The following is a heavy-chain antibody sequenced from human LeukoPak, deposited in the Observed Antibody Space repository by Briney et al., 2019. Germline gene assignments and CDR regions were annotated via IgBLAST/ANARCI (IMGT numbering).Heavy chain of an antibody. J-gene: IGHJ5*02. D-gene: IGHD6-6*01. CDR2: ISSSSSTI. CDR3: ARDSLYSSLSPNWFDP. V-gene: IGHV3-48*01. Sequence: GGSLRLSCAASGFTFSSYSMNWVRQAPGKGLEWVSYISSSSSTIYYADSVKGRFTISRDNAKNSLYLQMNSLRAEDTAVYYCARDSLYSSLSPNWFDPWGQGTLVTVSS. CDR1: GFTFSSYS.